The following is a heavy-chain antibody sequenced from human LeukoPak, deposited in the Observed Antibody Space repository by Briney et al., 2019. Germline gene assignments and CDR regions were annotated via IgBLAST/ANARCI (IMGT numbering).Heavy chain of an antibody. D-gene: IGHD3-10*01. CDR1: GFTFSSYA. Sequence: GGSLRLSCAASGFTFSSYAMSWVRQAPGKGLEWVSAISGSGGSTYYADSVKGRFTISRDNAKNSLYLQMNSLRAEDTAVYYCAGMVRGVTPFFDYWGQGTLVTVSS. CDR2: ISGSGGST. J-gene: IGHJ4*02. CDR3: AGMVRGVTPFFDY. V-gene: IGHV3-23*01.